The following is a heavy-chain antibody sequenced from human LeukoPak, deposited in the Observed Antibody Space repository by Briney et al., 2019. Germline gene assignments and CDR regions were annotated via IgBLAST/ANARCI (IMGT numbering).Heavy chain of an antibody. CDR2: IYYSGST. Sequence: KLSETLSLTCTVSGGSISSYYRSWIRQPPGKGLEWIGYIYYSGSTNYNPSLKSRVTISVDTSKNQFSLKLSSVTAADTAVYYCARDSSGWDYWGQGTLVTVSS. D-gene: IGHD6-19*01. CDR3: ARDSSGWDY. CDR1: GGSISSYY. J-gene: IGHJ4*02. V-gene: IGHV4-59*01.